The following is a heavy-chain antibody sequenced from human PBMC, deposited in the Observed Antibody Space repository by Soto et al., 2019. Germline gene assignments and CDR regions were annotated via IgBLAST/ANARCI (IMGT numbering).Heavy chain of an antibody. CDR3: ARDHGVAAAGDNWFDP. D-gene: IGHD6-13*01. CDR1: GDSVSSNSAA. Sequence: PSQTLSLTCAISGDSVSSNSAAWNWIRQSPSRGLEWLGRTYYRSKWYNDYAVSVKSRITINPDTSKNQFSLQLNSVTPEDTAVYYCARDHGVAAAGDNWFDPWGQGTLVTVSS. CDR2: TYYRSKWYN. J-gene: IGHJ5*02. V-gene: IGHV6-1*01.